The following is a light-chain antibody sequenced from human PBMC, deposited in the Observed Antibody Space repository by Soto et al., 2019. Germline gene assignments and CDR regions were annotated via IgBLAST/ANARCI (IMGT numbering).Light chain of an antibody. CDR3: QVRDSSTV. Sequence: SYELTQPLSVSVALGQTARITCGGNNIGSKNVHWYQQKPGQAPVLVIYRDGNRPSGIPERFSSSNSGNTATLTISRAQAGDEADYYCQVRDSSTVFGGRTQLTVL. J-gene: IGLJ2*01. CDR1: NIGSKN. V-gene: IGLV3-9*01. CDR2: RDG.